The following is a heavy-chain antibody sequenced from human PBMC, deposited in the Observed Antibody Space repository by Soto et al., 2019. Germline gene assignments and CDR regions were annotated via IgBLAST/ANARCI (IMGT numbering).Heavy chain of an antibody. J-gene: IGHJ5*02. D-gene: IGHD2-15*01. V-gene: IGHV4-59*08. CDR1: GGSISSYY. CDR2: IYYSGST. CDR3: ARTDIVVVVAASSGYWFDP. Sequence: QVQLQESGPGLVKPSETLSLTCTVSGGSISSYYWSWIRQPPGKGLEWIGYIYYSGSTNYNPSLKSRVTISVDTSKNQFSLKLSPVTAADTAVYYCARTDIVVVVAASSGYWFDPWGQGTLVTVSS.